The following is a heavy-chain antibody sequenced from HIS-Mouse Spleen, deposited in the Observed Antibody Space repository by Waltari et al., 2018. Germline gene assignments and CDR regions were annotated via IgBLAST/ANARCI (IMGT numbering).Heavy chain of an antibody. Sequence: QVQLQQWGAGLLKPSETLSLTCAVYGGSFSGYYWSSIRQPPGKGLEWIGEINHSGSTNYNPSLKSRVTISVDTSKNQFSLKLSSVTAADTAVYYCARGRPGYSSSSDYWGQGTLVTVSS. J-gene: IGHJ4*02. V-gene: IGHV4-34*01. D-gene: IGHD6-6*01. CDR2: INHSGST. CDR1: GGSFSGYY. CDR3: ARGRPGYSSSSDY.